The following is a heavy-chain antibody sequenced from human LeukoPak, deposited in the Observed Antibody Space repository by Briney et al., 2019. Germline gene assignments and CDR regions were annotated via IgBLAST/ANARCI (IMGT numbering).Heavy chain of an antibody. V-gene: IGHV1-2*02. CDR1: GYTFTGYY. D-gene: IGHD3-16*01. CDR2: INPNSGGT. CDR3: ASGGGVLRLVELPHDY. J-gene: IGHJ4*02. Sequence: ASVKVSCKASGYTFTGYYMHWVRQAPGQGLEWMGWINPNSGGTNYAQKFQGRVTMTRDTSISTAYMELSRLRSDDTAVYYCASGGGVLRLVELPHDYWGQGTLVTVSS.